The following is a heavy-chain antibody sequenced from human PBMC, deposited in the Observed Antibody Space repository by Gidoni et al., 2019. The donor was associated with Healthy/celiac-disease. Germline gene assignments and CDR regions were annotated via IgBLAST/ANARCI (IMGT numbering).Heavy chain of an antibody. J-gene: IGHJ6*03. Sequence: EVQLVESGGGLVKPGGSLRLSCAASGITFSNDWMNWVRQAPGKGLEWVGRIKSKTDGGTTDYAAPVKGRFTISRDDSKNTLYLQMNSLKTEDTAVYYCTTEQAPHGIAAAGTVYYYYYMDVWGKGTTVTVSS. D-gene: IGHD6-13*01. CDR1: GITFSNDW. CDR3: TTEQAPHGIAAAGTVYYYYYMDV. V-gene: IGHV3-15*07. CDR2: IKSKTDGGTT.